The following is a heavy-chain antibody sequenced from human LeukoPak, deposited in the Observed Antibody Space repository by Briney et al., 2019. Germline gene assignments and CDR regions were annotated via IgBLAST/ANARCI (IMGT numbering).Heavy chain of an antibody. CDR2: IKPDGSNE. V-gene: IGHV3-7*01. CDR1: GFMFSNNW. CDR3: VININWSFGS. Sequence: PGGSLTLSCGASGFMFSNNWMSWVRQPPGKGLEWMANIKPDGSNEYYADSVKGRFTISRDNAKNSLYLHMNSLRVEDTAIYYCVININWSFGSWGQGDVVIVSS. D-gene: IGHD1-1*01. J-gene: IGHJ4*02.